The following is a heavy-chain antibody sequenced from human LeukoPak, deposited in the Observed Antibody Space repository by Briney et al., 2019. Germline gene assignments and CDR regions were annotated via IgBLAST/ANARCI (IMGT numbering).Heavy chain of an antibody. Sequence: GGSLRLSCAASGFTFSGYAMSWVRQAPGKGLEWVSTISSGGGGATYYADSVKGRFTISRDNSKNTLSLQMNSLRAEDTAVCYCAKDRVNGDGWYYFDYWGQETLVTVSS. D-gene: IGHD3-10*01. V-gene: IGHV3-23*01. J-gene: IGHJ4*02. CDR3: AKDRVNGDGWYYFDY. CDR1: GFTFSGYA. CDR2: ISSGGGGAT.